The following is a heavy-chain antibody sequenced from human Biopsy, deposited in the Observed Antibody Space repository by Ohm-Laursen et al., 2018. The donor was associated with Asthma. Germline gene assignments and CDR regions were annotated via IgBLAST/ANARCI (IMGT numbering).Heavy chain of an antibody. Sequence: ASVKVSCKSLGGTFNTYVIGWVRQAPGQRLEWMGGINSVFGATTYPQKFQDRVTITADDSTSTVYMELSSLRSEDTAVYYCARKAGSYISRTCYSLDFWGQGTLVTVSS. CDR3: ARKAGSYISRTCYSLDF. CDR1: GGTFNTYV. J-gene: IGHJ4*02. D-gene: IGHD2-15*01. CDR2: INSVFGAT. V-gene: IGHV1-69*13.